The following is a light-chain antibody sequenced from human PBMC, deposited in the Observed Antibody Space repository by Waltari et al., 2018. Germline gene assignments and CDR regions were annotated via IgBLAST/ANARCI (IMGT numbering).Light chain of an antibody. J-gene: IGKJ4*01. V-gene: IGKV1-NL1*01. CDR2: ATS. CDR1: QDITNA. Sequence: IQMTQSPSSLSGSVGARVTISCRASQDITNALAWYQHKLGRAPKLLIYATSKVEGGVPARFSGRGSGTTYTLTIDSLQSDDSASYFCQQYFSVPLTFGGGSKIEI. CDR3: QQYFSVPLT.